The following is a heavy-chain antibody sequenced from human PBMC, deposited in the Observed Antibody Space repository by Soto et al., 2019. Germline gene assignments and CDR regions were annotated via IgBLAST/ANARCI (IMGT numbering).Heavy chain of an antibody. J-gene: IGHJ4*02. CDR3: ARTWMGTFDE. CDR2: IYYSGST. D-gene: IGHD5-12*01. CDR1: GGSISSGGYY. V-gene: IGHV4-31*03. Sequence: SETLSLTCTVSGGSISSGGYYWSWIRQHPGKGLEWIGYIYYSGSTYYNPSLKSRVTISVDTSKNQFSLKLSSVTAADTAVYYCARTWMGTFDEWGQGTLVTVSS.